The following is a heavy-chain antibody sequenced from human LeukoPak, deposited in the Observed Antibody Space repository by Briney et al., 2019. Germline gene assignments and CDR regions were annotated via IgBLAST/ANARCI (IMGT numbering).Heavy chain of an antibody. CDR1: GFTFSSYW. CDR2: INSDGSST. CDR3: ARALELPPPKWYYGVDV. Sequence: AGGSLRLSCAASGFTFSSYWMHWVRQAPGKGLVWVSRINSDGSSTSYADSVKGRFTISRDNAKNTLYLQMNSLRAEDTAVYYCARALELPPPKWYYGVDVWGQGTTVTVSS. J-gene: IGHJ6*02. V-gene: IGHV3-74*01. D-gene: IGHD1-7*01.